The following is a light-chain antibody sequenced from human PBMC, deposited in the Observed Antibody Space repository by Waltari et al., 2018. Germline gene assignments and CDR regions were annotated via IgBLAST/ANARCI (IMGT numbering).Light chain of an antibody. CDR1: QSVTSS. J-gene: IGKJ2*03. Sequence: IVVTQSPATLSLSPGERATLSCRASQSVTSSLAWYQQKPGQAPRLLIYGASSRATGIPDRFSGSGSGTEFTLTISSLEPEDVAVYYCQKNDNWPHSFGQGTKVEIK. CDR2: GAS. V-gene: IGKV3D-15*01. CDR3: QKNDNWPHS.